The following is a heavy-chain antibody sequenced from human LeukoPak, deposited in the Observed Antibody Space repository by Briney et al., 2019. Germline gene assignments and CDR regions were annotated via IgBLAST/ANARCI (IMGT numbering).Heavy chain of an antibody. D-gene: IGHD3-9*01. CDR1: GGSLSGYY. V-gene: IGHV4-34*01. Sequence: PSETLSLTCAVYGGSLSGYYWSWIRQPPGKGLEWIGEINHSGSTKYNPTLKSRVTISEDMSKKQFSLKLTSVTAADAAAYYCASAHYDILTGQFSFDPWGQGTLVTVSS. J-gene: IGHJ5*02. CDR3: ASAHYDILTGQFSFDP. CDR2: INHSGST.